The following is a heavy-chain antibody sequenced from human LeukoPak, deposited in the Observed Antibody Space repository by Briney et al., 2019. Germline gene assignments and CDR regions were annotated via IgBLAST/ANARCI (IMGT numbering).Heavy chain of an antibody. V-gene: IGHV4-38-2*02. J-gene: IGHJ6*03. CDR2: IYHSGST. D-gene: IGHD6-13*01. CDR3: ARNGDGIAAAGTIRYYYYYMDV. Sequence: PSETLSLTCTVSGYSISSGYYWGWIRPPPGKGLEWIGSIYHSGSTYYNPSLKSRVTISVDTSKNQFSLKLSSVTAADTAVYYCARNGDGIAAAGTIRYYYYYMDVWGKGTTVTVSS. CDR1: GYSISSGYY.